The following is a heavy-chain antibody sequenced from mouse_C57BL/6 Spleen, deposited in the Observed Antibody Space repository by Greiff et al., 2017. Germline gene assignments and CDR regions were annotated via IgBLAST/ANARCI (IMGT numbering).Heavy chain of an antibody. V-gene: IGHV10-3*01. Sequence: EVQLQQSGGGLVQPKGSLKLSCAASGFTFNTYAMHWVRQAPGKGLEWVARIRSKSSNYATYYADSVKDRFTISRDDSQSMLYLQMNNLKTEDTAMYYCVRDPLLLGGFAYWGQGTLVTVSA. J-gene: IGHJ3*01. CDR1: GFTFNTYA. CDR2: IRSKSSNYAT. D-gene: IGHD1-1*01. CDR3: VRDPLLLGGFAY.